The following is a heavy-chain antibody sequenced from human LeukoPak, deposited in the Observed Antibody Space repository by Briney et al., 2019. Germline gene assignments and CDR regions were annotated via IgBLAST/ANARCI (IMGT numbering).Heavy chain of an antibody. Sequence: ASVKVSCKTSGYTFTGYYIHWVRQAPGQGPEWMGWINPNSGDTNYAQKFQGRVSMTGDTSISTAYMELSRLRSDDPAVYYCARGDPVAGTSDFDYWGQATLVTVSS. CDR1: GYTFTGYY. J-gene: IGHJ4*02. CDR3: ARGDPVAGTSDFDY. V-gene: IGHV1-2*02. CDR2: INPNSGDT. D-gene: IGHD6-19*01.